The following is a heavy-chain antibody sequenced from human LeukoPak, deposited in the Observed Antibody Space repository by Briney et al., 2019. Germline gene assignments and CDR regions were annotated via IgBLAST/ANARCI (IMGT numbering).Heavy chain of an antibody. D-gene: IGHD3-22*01. CDR3: ARGEYYYDSSGYYYSAFDI. CDR2: VYYSGIT. V-gene: IGHV4-39*07. Sequence: ASETLSLTCTVSGGSISSSSYYWGWIRQPPGKGLEWIGNVYYSGITYYNPSLKSRVIISLDTPKNQFSLKLSSVTAADTAVYYCARGEYYYDSSGYYYSAFDIWGQGTMVTVSS. CDR1: GGSISSSSYY. J-gene: IGHJ3*02.